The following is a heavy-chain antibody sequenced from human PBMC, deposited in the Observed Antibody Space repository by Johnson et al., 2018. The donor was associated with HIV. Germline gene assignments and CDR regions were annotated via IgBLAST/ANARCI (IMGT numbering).Heavy chain of an antibody. D-gene: IGHD2-21*01. Sequence: VQLVESGGGVVQPGRSLRLSCAASGFTFSTYGMHWVRQAPGKGLEWVSGISGSGGSTYYADSVKGRFTISRDNSKNTLYLQMNSLRAEDTAVYYCAKGMGYCGGDCPDAFDIWGQGTMVTVSS. J-gene: IGHJ3*02. CDR2: ISGSGGST. CDR3: AKGMGYCGGDCPDAFDI. V-gene: IGHV3-23*04. CDR1: GFTFSTYG.